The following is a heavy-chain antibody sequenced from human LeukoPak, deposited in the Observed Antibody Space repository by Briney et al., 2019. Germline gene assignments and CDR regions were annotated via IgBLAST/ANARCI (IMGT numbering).Heavy chain of an antibody. CDR1: GYSITNGFY. CDR3: ARLYYGGWLGESDY. J-gene: IGHJ4*02. V-gene: IGHV4-38-2*02. Sequence: SETLSLTCTVSGYSITNGFYWGWIRQPPGKGLEWIGNIYHSGSAYYNPSLKSRVTISVDTSKKQFSLKLSSVTAADTAIYYCARLYYGGWLGESDYWGQGTLVTVSS. CDR2: IYHSGSA. D-gene: IGHD3-10*01.